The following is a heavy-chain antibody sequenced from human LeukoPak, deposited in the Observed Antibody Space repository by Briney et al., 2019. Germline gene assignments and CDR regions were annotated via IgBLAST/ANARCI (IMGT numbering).Heavy chain of an antibody. CDR3: ARVPDSSGYYSAAFDI. Sequence: SETLSLTCTVSGGSISSGSYYWSWIRLLPGKGLEWIGYIYYSGNTYYHPSLKPRVTISLDASKNQFSLKLTSVTAADTAVYYCARVPDSSGYYSAAFDIWGHGTMVTVSS. D-gene: IGHD3-22*01. J-gene: IGHJ3*02. V-gene: IGHV4-31*03. CDR2: IYYSGNT. CDR1: GGSISSGSYY.